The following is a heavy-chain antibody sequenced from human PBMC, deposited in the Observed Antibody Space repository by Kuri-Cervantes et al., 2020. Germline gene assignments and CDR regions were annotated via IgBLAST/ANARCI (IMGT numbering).Heavy chain of an antibody. Sequence: SETLSLTCTVSGGSISSYYWSWIRQPPGKGLEWIGYIYYSGSTNYNPSLKSRVTISVDTSKNQFSLKLSSVTAADTAVYYCARAGPGNTMVRGVITRPRYFDYWGQGTLVTVSS. CDR1: GGSISSYY. CDR3: ARAGPGNTMVRGVITRPRYFDY. CDR2: IYYSGST. D-gene: IGHD3-10*01. V-gene: IGHV4-59*13. J-gene: IGHJ4*02.